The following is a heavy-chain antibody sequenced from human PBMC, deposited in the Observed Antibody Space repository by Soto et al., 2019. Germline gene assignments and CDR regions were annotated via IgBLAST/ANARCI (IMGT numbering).Heavy chain of an antibody. Sequence: RGESLKISCKGSGYSFTSYWISWVRQMPGKGLEWMGRIDPSDSYTNYSPSFQGHVTISADKSISTAYLQWSSLKASDTAMYYCARHLNYDFWSGYSRYYYGMDVWGQGTTVTVSS. D-gene: IGHD3-3*01. V-gene: IGHV5-10-1*01. CDR1: GYSFTSYW. J-gene: IGHJ6*02. CDR2: IDPSDSYT. CDR3: ARHLNYDFWSGYSRYYYGMDV.